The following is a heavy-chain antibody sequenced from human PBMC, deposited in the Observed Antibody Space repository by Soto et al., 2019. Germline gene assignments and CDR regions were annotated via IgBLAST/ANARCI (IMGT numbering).Heavy chain of an antibody. J-gene: IGHJ4*02. Sequence: SETLSLTCTVSGGSISSYYWSWIRQPPGKGLEWIGYIYYSGSTNYNPSLKSRVTISVDTSKNQFSLKLSSVTAADTAVYYCASGAAMAYFDYWGQGTLVTVSS. CDR1: GGSISSYY. V-gene: IGHV4-59*01. CDR3: ASGAAMAYFDY. CDR2: IYYSGST. D-gene: IGHD5-18*01.